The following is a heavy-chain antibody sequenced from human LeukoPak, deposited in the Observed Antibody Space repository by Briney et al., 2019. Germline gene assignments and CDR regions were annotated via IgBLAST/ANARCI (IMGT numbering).Heavy chain of an antibody. CDR3: AKPARGG. Sequence: GGSLRLSCAASGFTFSSYVLSWVRQAPGKGLEWVSTISGSGAGIYYADSVKGRFTISRDNSKNTLYLQMNSPRAEDTAVYYCAKPARGGWGQGTTVTVSS. V-gene: IGHV3-23*01. D-gene: IGHD2-2*01. CDR1: GFTFSSYV. CDR2: ISGSGAGI. J-gene: IGHJ6*02.